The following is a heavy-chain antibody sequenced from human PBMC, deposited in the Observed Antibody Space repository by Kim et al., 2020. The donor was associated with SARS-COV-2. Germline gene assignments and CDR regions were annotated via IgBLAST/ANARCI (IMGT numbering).Heavy chain of an antibody. D-gene: IGHD6-19*01. CDR2: IFPGDSQT. CDR3: AGAYFSGLVPPFFHH. CDR1: GYSFTRYW. J-gene: IGHJ4*01. V-gene: IGHV5-51*01. Sequence: GESLKISCKGSGYSFTRYWIDWVRQMPGKGLEWMGVIFPGDSQTRYSPSFQGQVTISADRSTTTAYLQWNNLKASDTAVYYCAGAYFSGLVPPFFHHWGQGTLVTVSS.